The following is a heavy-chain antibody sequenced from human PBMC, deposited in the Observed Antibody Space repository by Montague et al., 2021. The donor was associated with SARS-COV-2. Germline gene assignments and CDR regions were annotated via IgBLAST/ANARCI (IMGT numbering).Heavy chain of an antibody. CDR2: INHSGSI. Sequence: SETLSLTCAVYRGSFSDYYWTWIRQPPGKGLEWIGEINHSGSINYNPSLKSRVTMSVDTSKNQFSLKLSSVTAADTAVYYCARGARQGYGFRLGSFDSWGQGTLVTVSS. D-gene: IGHD3-10*01. CDR1: RGSFSDYY. CDR3: ARGARQGYGFRLGSFDS. J-gene: IGHJ4*02. V-gene: IGHV4-34*01.